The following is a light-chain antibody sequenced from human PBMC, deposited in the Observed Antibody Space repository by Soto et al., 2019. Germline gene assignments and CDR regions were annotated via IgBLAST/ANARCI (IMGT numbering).Light chain of an antibody. V-gene: IGLV2-14*01. Sequence: QSALTQPASVSGSPGQSITISCTGIISDVDVYTYVSWYQQYPGKAPKVLIYEVNNRPSGVSYRFSGSKSGNTASLTISGLQTEDEADYYCASYTSNTTPLVFGGGTKVTVL. J-gene: IGLJ3*02. CDR3: ASYTSNTTPLV. CDR1: ISDVDVYTY. CDR2: EVN.